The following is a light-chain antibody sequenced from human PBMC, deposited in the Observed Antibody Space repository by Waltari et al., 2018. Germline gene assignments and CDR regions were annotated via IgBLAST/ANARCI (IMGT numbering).Light chain of an antibody. Sequence: QSALTQPASVSGSPGQSLTISCTGTSSDVGGFNYVSWYQQHPGKAPKFMIYEVSNRPSGVSNRFSGSKSGNTASLTISGLQAEDEADYYCSSYTSSNTLVFGGGTKLTVL. CDR3: SSYTSSNTLV. V-gene: IGLV2-14*01. J-gene: IGLJ3*02. CDR2: EVS. CDR1: SSDVGGFNY.